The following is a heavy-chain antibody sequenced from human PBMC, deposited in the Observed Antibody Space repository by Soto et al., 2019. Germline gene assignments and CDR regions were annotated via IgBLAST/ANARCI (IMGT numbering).Heavy chain of an antibody. V-gene: IGHV1-18*01. CDR1: GYIFVNYG. CDR2: ISPYTGNT. Sequence: QVQLVQSGDEVKKPGASVKVSCKASGYIFVNYGIARVRQAPRQGLEWMGWISPYTGNTHSASKVQGRLTMTTDTSTSTAYMDLGRLTSDYTAVYYCVMVDNYVTPTPQDVWGQGPTVTVSS. J-gene: IGHJ6*02. CDR3: VMVDNYVTPTPQDV. D-gene: IGHD3-16*01.